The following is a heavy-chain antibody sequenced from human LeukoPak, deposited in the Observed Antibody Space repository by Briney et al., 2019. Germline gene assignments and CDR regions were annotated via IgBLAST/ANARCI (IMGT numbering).Heavy chain of an antibody. Sequence: GGSLRLSCAASGFTFSSYAMHWVRQAPGKGLEWVAVISYDGSNKYYADSVKGRFTISRDNSKNTLYLQMNSLRAEDTAVYYCAKDQDTAMITPPTADYWGQGILVTVSS. CDR2: ISYDGSNK. V-gene: IGHV3-30*04. D-gene: IGHD5-18*01. CDR1: GFTFSSYA. CDR3: AKDQDTAMITPPTADY. J-gene: IGHJ4*02.